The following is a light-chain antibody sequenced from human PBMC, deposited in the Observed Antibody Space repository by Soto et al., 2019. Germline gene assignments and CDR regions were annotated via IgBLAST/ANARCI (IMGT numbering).Light chain of an antibody. CDR3: AAWDDSLHGPV. V-gene: IGLV1-44*01. Sequence: QSVLTQPPSASGTPGQRVTISCSGSSSNIGSNTVNWYQQLPGTAPKLLIYSNNQRPSGVPDRFSGSKSGTSASLAISGLQSEDAADYYCAAWDDSLHGPVFGTGTKLTVL. CDR2: SNN. J-gene: IGLJ1*01. CDR1: SSNIGSNT.